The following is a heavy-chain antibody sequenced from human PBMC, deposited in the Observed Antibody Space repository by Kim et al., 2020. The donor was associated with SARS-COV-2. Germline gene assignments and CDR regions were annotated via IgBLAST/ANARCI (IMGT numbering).Heavy chain of an antibody. CDR3: ARDPELVRKAAFDI. D-gene: IGHD6-6*01. Sequence: PSLKSRVTISVDKSKNQFSLKLSSVTAADTAVYYCARDPELVRKAAFDIWGQGTIVTVSS. J-gene: IGHJ3*02. V-gene: IGHV4-4*02.